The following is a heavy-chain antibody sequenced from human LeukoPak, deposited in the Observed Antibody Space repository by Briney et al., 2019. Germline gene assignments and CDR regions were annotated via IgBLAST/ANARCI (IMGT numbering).Heavy chain of an antibody. D-gene: IGHD3-9*01. Sequence: KTGGSLRLSCAASGFTFSSYSMSWVRQAPGKGLECVSSISSSSYIYYADSVKGRFTISRDNAKNSLYLQMNSLRAEDTAVYYCAREFTADILNWFDPWGQGTLVTVSS. CDR2: ISSSSYI. J-gene: IGHJ5*02. CDR3: AREFTADILNWFDP. CDR1: GFTFSSYS. V-gene: IGHV3-21*04.